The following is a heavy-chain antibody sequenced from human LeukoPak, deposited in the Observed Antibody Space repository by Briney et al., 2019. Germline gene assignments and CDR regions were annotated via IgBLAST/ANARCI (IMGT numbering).Heavy chain of an antibody. J-gene: IGHJ4*02. CDR3: ARDFAGDRDY. V-gene: IGHV3-74*01. Sequence: GGSLRLSCAASGFIFRNYWMHWVRQAPGKVLVWVARINQNGITTTYTDSVKGRFTISRDNAKNTLYLQMNSLRAEDTAVYYCARDFAGDRDYWGQGTLVTVSS. CDR2: INQNGITT. CDR1: GFIFRNYW. D-gene: IGHD4-17*01.